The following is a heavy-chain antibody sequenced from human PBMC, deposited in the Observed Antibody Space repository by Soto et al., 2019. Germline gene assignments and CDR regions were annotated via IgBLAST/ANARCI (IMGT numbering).Heavy chain of an antibody. J-gene: IGHJ4*02. CDR2: INPNSGAT. CDR3: APHYPDSSGYFDH. Sequence: QVQLVQSGTEVKKPGASVKVSCKASGYMFTGNYMHWVRQAPGQGLEYMGWINPNSGATNYAQKFQGRVTMNWDTSISTAYVELSRLRSDDTAVYYCAPHYPDSSGYFDHWGQGTLGTVAS. V-gene: IGHV1-2*02. CDR1: GYMFTGNY. D-gene: IGHD3-22*01.